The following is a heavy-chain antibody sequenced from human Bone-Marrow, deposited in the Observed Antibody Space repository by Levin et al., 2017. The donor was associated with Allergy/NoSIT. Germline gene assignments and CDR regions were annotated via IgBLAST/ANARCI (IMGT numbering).Heavy chain of an antibody. J-gene: IGHJ3*02. Sequence: GGSLRLSCAASGFTFDDYAMHWVRQAPGKGLEWVSLISWDGGSTYYADSVKGRFTISRDNSKNSLYLQMNSLRAEDTALYYCAKDIRFFSLGELSDDAFDIWGQGTMVTVSS. D-gene: IGHD3-16*02. V-gene: IGHV3-43D*04. CDR2: ISWDGGST. CDR3: AKDIRFFSLGELSDDAFDI. CDR1: GFTFDDYA.